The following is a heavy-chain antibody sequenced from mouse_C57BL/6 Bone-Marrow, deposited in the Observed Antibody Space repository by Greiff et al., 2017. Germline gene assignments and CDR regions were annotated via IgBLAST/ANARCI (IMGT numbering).Heavy chain of an antibody. J-gene: IGHJ3*01. CDR1: GYAFTNYL. Sequence: VQLQQSGAELVRPGTSVKVSCKASGYAFTNYLIEWVKQRPGQGLEWIGVINPGSGGTNYNEKFKGKATLTADKSSSTAYMQLSSLTSEDSAVYFCARGYGSSSAWFAYWGQGTLVTVSA. CDR2: INPGSGGT. CDR3: ARGYGSSSAWFAY. D-gene: IGHD1-1*01. V-gene: IGHV1-54*01.